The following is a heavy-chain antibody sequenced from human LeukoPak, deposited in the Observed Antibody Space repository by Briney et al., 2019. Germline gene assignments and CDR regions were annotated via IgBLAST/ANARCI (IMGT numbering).Heavy chain of an antibody. V-gene: IGHV4-61*02. CDR1: GGSISSGSYY. J-gene: IGHJ4*02. CDR2: IYTSGST. CDR3: AREVVSAAKYDY. D-gene: IGHD2-2*01. Sequence: SQTLSLTCTVSGGSISSGSYYWSWIRQPAGKGLEWIGRIYTSGSTNYNPSLKSRVTISVDTSKNQFSLKLSSVTAADTAVYYCAREVVSAAKYDYWGQGTLVTASS.